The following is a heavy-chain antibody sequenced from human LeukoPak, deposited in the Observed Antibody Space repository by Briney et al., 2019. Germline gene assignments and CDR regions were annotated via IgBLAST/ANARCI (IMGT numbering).Heavy chain of an antibody. V-gene: IGHV3-11*04. CDR3: ARQRSIAVAGTGLDY. CDR2: ISSSGSTI. J-gene: IGHJ4*02. Sequence: PGGSLRLSCAASGFTFSDYYMGWIRQAPGKGLEWVSYISSSGSTIYYADSVKGRFTISRDNAKNSLYLQMNSLRAEDTAVYYCARQRSIAVAGTGLDYWGQGTLVTVSS. D-gene: IGHD6-19*01. CDR1: GFTFSDYY.